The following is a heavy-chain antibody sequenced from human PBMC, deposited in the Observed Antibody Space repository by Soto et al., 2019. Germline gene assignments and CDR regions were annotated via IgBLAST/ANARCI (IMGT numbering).Heavy chain of an antibody. Sequence: QVQLQESGPGLVKPSETLSLTCTVSGGSVSSGSYYWSWIRQPPGKGLEWFGYIYYSGSTNYNPSLKSRVTISVDTSKNQFSLKLSSVTAADTAVYYCAGSIVGATTGISVDYWGQGTLVTVSS. CDR2: IYYSGST. D-gene: IGHD1-26*01. J-gene: IGHJ4*02. V-gene: IGHV4-61*01. CDR1: GGSVSSGSYY. CDR3: AGSIVGATTGISVDY.